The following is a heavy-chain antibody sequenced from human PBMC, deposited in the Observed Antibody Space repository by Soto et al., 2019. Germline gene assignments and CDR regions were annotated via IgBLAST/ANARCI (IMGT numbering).Heavy chain of an antibody. V-gene: IGHV3-21*01. CDR3: ARRYYDILTGPAGFFDV. CDR2: ISSSSSYI. Sequence: EVQLVESGGGLVQPGGSLRLSCAASGFTFSSYSMNWVRQAPGKGLEWVSSISSSSSYIYYADSVKGRFTISRDNAKNSLYLQMNSLRAEDTAVYYCARRYYDILTGPAGFFDVWGKGTTVTVSS. CDR1: GFTFSSYS. D-gene: IGHD3-9*01. J-gene: IGHJ6*04.